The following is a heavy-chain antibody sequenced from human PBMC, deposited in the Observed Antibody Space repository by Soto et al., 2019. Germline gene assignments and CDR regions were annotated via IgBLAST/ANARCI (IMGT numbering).Heavy chain of an antibody. CDR1: GGSISSYY. D-gene: IGHD6-6*01. CDR3: ARVGGQLVPTGYYYYYGMDV. Sequence: SETLSLTCTVSGGSISSYYWSWIQQPPGKGLEWIGYIYYSGSTNYNPSLKSRVTISVDTSKNQFSLKLSSVTAADTAVYYCARVGGQLVPTGYYYYYGMDVWGQGTTVTVSS. CDR2: IYYSGST. J-gene: IGHJ6*02. V-gene: IGHV4-59*01.